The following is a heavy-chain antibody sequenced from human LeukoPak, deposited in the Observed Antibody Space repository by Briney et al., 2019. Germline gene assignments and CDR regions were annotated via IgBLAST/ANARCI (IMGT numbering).Heavy chain of an antibody. V-gene: IGHV4-34*01. CDR3: ARDWIPAATVGAHYNWFDP. CDR1: GGSFSGYY. D-gene: IGHD2-2*01. Sequence: PSETLSLTCAVYGGSFSGYYWSWIRQPPGKGLEWIGEINHSGSTNYNPSLKSRVTISVDKSKNQFSLKLHSVTAADTAVYYCARDWIPAATVGAHYNWFDPWGQGTLVTVSS. CDR2: INHSGST. J-gene: IGHJ5*02.